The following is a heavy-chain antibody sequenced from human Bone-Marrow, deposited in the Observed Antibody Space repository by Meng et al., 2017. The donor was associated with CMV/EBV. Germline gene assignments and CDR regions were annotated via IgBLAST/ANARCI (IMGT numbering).Heavy chain of an antibody. CDR3: ARIYDFVGALDY. CDR2: IYYTGST. D-gene: IGHD3-3*01. V-gene: IGHV4-61*01. J-gene: IGHJ4*02. Sequence: SETLSLTCTVSGDSVSSGSYYWSWIRQPPGKGLEWLGYIYYTGSTNYNPSLKSRVTISVDMSKNQFSLKLTSVTAADTAVYYCARIYDFVGALDYGGQGTLVTGSS. CDR1: GDSVSSGSYY.